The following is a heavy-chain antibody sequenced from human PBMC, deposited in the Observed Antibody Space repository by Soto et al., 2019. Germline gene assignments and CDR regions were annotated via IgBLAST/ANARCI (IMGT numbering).Heavy chain of an antibody. V-gene: IGHV1-69*04. J-gene: IGHJ4*02. CDR1: GGTFSTYT. CDR2: IIPTVDIA. CDR3: ARDRGYCSTSTCFKPIDY. Sequence: EASVKVSCKASGGTFSTYTISWVRQAPGQGLEWMGRIIPTVDIASYGHKFQGRVAITADRSTNTAYMELSSLRSEDTAVYYCARDRGYCSTSTCFKPIDYWGQGTLVTVSS. D-gene: IGHD2-2*01.